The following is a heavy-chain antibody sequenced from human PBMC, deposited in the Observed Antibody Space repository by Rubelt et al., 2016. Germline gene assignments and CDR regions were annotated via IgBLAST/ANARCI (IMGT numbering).Heavy chain of an antibody. CDR2: INPSIGKT. J-gene: IGHJ4*02. V-gene: IGHV1-46*01. D-gene: IGHD5-18*01. Sequence: QVQLVQSGAEVKKPGASVKVSCKASGYSFSTYHMHWVRQAPGQGLEWMGIINPSIGKTNYAQKFQGRVTMTRDTARSTVYMELSSLTSEDTAVYYCARGGSSYGDFDYWGQGTRVTVSS. CDR1: GYSFSTYH. CDR3: ARGGSSYGDFDY.